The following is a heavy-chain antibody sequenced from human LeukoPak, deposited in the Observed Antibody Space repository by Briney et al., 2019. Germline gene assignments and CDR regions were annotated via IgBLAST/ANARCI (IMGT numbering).Heavy chain of an antibody. CDR2: IYPGDSDT. CDR1: GSIFTSYW. CDR3: ARRGDLYSSSRGWFDP. V-gene: IGHV5-51*01. Sequence: KCGAPLQISGEGSGSIFTSYWIGWVRQLRGKGQERMGIIYPGDSDTKYSPSCQGQVTISADNSITTAYLQWSSLKASDTAMHYCARRGDLYSSSRGWFDPWGQGTLVTVSS. J-gene: IGHJ5*02. D-gene: IGHD6-13*01.